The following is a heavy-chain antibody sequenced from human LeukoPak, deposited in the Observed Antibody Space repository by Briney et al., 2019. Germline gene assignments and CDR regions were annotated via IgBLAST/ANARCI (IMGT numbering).Heavy chain of an antibody. CDR1: GFSFTNYA. V-gene: IGHV3-30*03. D-gene: IGHD6-25*01. CDR2: ISYDESKI. J-gene: IGHJ1*01. Sequence: GGSLRLSCTGSGFSFTNYAMHWVRQAPGEGLEWVAVISYDESKIYYADSVKGRFTISRDLSTNTLYLQMNSLTTEDTAMYFCARRPVAAEYFKHWGQGTLVTVSS. CDR3: ARRPVAAEYFKH.